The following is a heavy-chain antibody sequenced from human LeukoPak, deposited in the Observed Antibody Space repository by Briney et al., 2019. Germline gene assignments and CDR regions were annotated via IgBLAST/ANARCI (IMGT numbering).Heavy chain of an antibody. J-gene: IGHJ6*04. CDR2: ISSSSSYI. V-gene: IGHV3-21*01. Sequence: GGSLRLSCAASGFTFSSYSMNWVRQAPGKGLEWVSSISSSSSYIYYADSVKGRFTISRDNAKNPLYLQMKSLRAEDTAVYYCARDPNDYYYGMDVWGKGTTVTVSS. CDR3: ARDPNDYYYGMDV. CDR1: GFTFSSYS.